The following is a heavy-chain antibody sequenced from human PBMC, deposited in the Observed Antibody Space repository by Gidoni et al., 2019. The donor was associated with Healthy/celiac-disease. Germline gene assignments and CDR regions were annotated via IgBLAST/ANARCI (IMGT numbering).Heavy chain of an antibody. D-gene: IGHD5-12*01. Sequence: QVQLQESGPGLVKPSQTLSLTCTVSGGSISSGGYYWSWIRQHPGKGLEWIGYIYYSGSTYYNPSLKSRVTISVDTFKHQFSLKLSSVTAADTAVYYCARVGYGGYGENAFDIWGQGTMVTVSS. J-gene: IGHJ3*02. CDR3: ARVGYGGYGENAFDI. CDR1: GGSISSGGYY. CDR2: IYYSGST. V-gene: IGHV4-31*03.